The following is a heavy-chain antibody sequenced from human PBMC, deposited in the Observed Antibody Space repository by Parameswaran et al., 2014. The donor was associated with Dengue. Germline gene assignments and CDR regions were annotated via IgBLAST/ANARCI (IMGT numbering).Heavy chain of an antibody. D-gene: IGHD3-3*01. Sequence: WVRQAPGQGLEWMGWINPNSGGTNYAQKFQGRVTMTRDTSISTAYMELSRLRSDDTAVYYCARDLKEGDYDFWSGYYSGYWGQGTLVTVSS. J-gene: IGHJ4*02. CDR2: INPNSGGT. CDR3: ARDLKEGDYDFWSGYYSGY. V-gene: IGHV1-2*02.